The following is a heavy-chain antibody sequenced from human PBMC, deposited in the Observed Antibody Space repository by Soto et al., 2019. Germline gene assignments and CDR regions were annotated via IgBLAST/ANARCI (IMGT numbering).Heavy chain of an antibody. J-gene: IGHJ4*02. V-gene: IGHV1-69*13. D-gene: IGHD2-2*01. CDR3: ARDFNSEKCLYFDY. CDR2: IIPIFGTA. CDR1: GGTFSSYA. Sequence: SVKVSCKASGGTFSSYAISWVRQAPGQGLEWMGGIIPIFGTANYAQKFQGRVTITADESTSTAYMELSSLRSEDTAVYYCARDFNSEKCLYFDYWGQGTLVTVS.